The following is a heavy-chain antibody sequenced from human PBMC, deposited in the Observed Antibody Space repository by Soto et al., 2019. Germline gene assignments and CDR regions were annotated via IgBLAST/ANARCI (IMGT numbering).Heavy chain of an antibody. V-gene: IGHV4-59*01. CDR2: IYYSGST. J-gene: IGHJ5*02. Sequence: QVQLQESGPGLVKPSETLSLTCTVSGGSISSYYWSWIRQPPGKGLEWIGYIYYSGSTNYNPSLKSRVTTSVDTSKNQFSVKLSSVTAADTAVYYCASGPREHSIPFDPWGQGTLVTVSS. D-gene: IGHD1-1*01. CDR3: ASGPREHSIPFDP. CDR1: GGSISSYY.